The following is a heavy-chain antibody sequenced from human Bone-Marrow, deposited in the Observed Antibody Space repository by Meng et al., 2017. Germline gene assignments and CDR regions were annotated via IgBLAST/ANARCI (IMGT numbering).Heavy chain of an antibody. CDR2: IRSKANSYAT. D-gene: IGHD6-19*01. CDR3: TRHVGTRGYSSGWYYFDY. J-gene: IGHJ4*02. CDR1: GFTFGDYA. V-gene: IGHV3-73*01. Sequence: GGSLRLSCTASGFTFGDYAMSWVRQASGKGLEWVGRIRSKANSYATAYAASVKGRFTISRDDSKNTAYLQMNSLKTEDTAVYYCTRHVGTRGYSSGWYYFDYWGQGTLVTVSS.